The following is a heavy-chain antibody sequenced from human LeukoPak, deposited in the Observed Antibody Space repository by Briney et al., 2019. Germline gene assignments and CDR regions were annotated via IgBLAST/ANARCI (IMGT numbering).Heavy chain of an antibody. CDR1: GFTFSSYS. CDR3: ARDGDDYGDYFDY. CDR2: ISSNSSYI. Sequence: PGGSLRLSCAAFGFTFSSYSMNWVRQAPGKGLEWVSSISSNSSYIYYADSVKGRFTISRDNAKNSLYLQMNSLRAEDTAVYYCARDGDDYGDYFDYWGQGTLVTVSS. V-gene: IGHV3-21*01. J-gene: IGHJ4*02. D-gene: IGHD4-17*01.